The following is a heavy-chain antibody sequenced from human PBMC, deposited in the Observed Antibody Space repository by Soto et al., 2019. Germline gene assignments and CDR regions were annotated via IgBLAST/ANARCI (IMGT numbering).Heavy chain of an antibody. CDR2: ISGSGGST. Sequence: PGGSLRLSCAASGFTFSSYAMSWVRRAPGKGLEWVSAISGSGGSTYYADSVKGRFTISRDNSKNTLYLQMNSLRAEDTAVYYCAKELLYDILTGYSSSPNWFDPWGQGTLVTVSS. D-gene: IGHD3-9*01. J-gene: IGHJ5*02. V-gene: IGHV3-23*01. CDR1: GFTFSSYA. CDR3: AKELLYDILTGYSSSPNWFDP.